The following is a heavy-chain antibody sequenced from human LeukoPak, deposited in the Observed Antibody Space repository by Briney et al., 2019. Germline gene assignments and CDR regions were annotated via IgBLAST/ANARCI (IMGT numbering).Heavy chain of an antibody. Sequence: GGSLRLSCAASGVSVSSNYMRWVRQAPGKGLEWVSLIYSGGKTSYADSVKGRFTISRDNSKNTLYLQMNSLRVDDTAVYYCTRDPPAVAINTGAWGQGTLVTVSS. CDR3: TRDPPAVAINTGA. D-gene: IGHD6-13*01. V-gene: IGHV3-66*01. CDR1: GVSVSSNY. J-gene: IGHJ5*02. CDR2: IYSGGKT.